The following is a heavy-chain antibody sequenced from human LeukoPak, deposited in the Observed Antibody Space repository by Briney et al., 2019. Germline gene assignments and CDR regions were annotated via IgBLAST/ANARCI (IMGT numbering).Heavy chain of an antibody. CDR2: FGRSGSDT. CDR3: AKGSLGSWYYFDY. V-gene: IGHV3-23*01. D-gene: IGHD6-13*01. J-gene: IGHJ4*02. Sequence: GGSLRLSCTASGFTFGTSAMSWVRQAPGKGPEWVSTFGRSGSDTYYSDSVKGRFTIFRDNSKNTLYLQMNSLRDEDTAVYYCAKGSLGSWYYFDYWGQGTLVTVSS. CDR1: GFTFGTSA.